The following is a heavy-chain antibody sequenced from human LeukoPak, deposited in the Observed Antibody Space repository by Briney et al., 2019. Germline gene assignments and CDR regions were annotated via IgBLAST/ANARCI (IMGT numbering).Heavy chain of an antibody. V-gene: IGHV1-69*13. CDR2: IIPIFGTA. CDR3: ARESEMATITEGDYFDY. Sequence: GASVKVSCKASGGTFSSYAISWVRQAPGQGLEWMGGIIPIFGTANYAQKFQGRVTITADESTSTAYMELRSLRSDDTAVYYCARESEMATITEGDYFDYWGQGTLVTVSS. CDR1: GGTFSSYA. D-gene: IGHD5-24*01. J-gene: IGHJ4*02.